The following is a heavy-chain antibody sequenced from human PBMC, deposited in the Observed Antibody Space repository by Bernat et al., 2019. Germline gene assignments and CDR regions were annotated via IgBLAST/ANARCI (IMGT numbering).Heavy chain of an antibody. Sequence: QVQLQQWGAGLLKPSETLSVTCAVSDGAFSTYYWGWIRQPPGKGLEWIGEINHSGSTNYNPSLKSRVTMSVDTSRNRFSLKLSSVTAADSAIYFCARGGVDNSNYGGLFDSWGQGTLLTVSS. CDR1: DGAFSTYY. CDR2: INHSGST. V-gene: IGHV4-34*02. J-gene: IGHJ4*02. D-gene: IGHD4-4*01. CDR3: ARGGVDNSNYGGLFDS.